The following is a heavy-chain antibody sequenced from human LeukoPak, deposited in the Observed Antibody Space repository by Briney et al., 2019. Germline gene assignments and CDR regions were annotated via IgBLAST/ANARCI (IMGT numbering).Heavy chain of an antibody. J-gene: IGHJ4*02. Sequence: GGSLRLSCAASGFTFSSYGMHWVRQAPGKGLEWVAVIWYDGSNKYYADSVKGRFTISRDNSKNTLYLQMNSLRAEDTAVYYCARGNYDSSSSLDYWGQGTLVTVSS. D-gene: IGHD3-22*01. CDR2: IWYDGSNK. CDR3: ARGNYDSSSSLDY. V-gene: IGHV3-33*01. CDR1: GFTFSSYG.